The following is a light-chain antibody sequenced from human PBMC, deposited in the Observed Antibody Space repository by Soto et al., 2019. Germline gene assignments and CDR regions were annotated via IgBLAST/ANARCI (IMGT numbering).Light chain of an antibody. CDR1: QDINNH. CDR3: LQHNSYPLT. J-gene: IGKJ4*01. CDR2: AAS. V-gene: IGKV1-17*03. Sequence: DIQMTQSPSAMSASVGDRVTVTCRASQDINNHLVWFQQKPGKVPERLIYAASYLQSGVPSRFSGSGSGTEFTLTICGLQTEDFATYYCLQHNSYPLTFGGGTKVEI.